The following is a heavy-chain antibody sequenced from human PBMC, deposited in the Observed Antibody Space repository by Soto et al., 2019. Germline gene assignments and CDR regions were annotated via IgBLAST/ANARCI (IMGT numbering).Heavy chain of an antibody. J-gene: IGHJ6*02. CDR2: ISHDGSNK. Sequence: GGSLRLSCAASGFTLSSYAMHWVRQAPGKGLECVAVISHDGSNKFSAAAVKGRFTISRYNSKNTLCLKMNSLRAEDTAVYSCARGERAIAAADYYYGMDVWGQGTRVTVSS. CDR1: GFTLSSYA. CDR3: ARGERAIAAADYYYGMDV. V-gene: IGHV3-30-3*01. D-gene: IGHD6-13*01.